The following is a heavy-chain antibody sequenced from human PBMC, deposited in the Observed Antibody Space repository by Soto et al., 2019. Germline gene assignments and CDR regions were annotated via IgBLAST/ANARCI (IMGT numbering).Heavy chain of an antibody. V-gene: IGHV3-48*01. D-gene: IGHD3-22*01. CDR3: AKDSSGYPGGYFDY. J-gene: IGHJ4*02. Sequence: GGSLRLSCAASGFTLSSYSMNWVRQAPGKGLEWVSYISSSSSTIYYADSVKGRFTISRDNAKNSLYLQMNSLRAEDTAVYYCAKDSSGYPGGYFDYWGQGTLVTVSS. CDR2: ISSSSSTI. CDR1: GFTLSSYS.